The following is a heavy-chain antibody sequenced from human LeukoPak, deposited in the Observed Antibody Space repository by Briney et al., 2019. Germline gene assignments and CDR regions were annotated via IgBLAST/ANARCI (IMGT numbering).Heavy chain of an antibody. CDR3: ARDSDWDDAFDI. CDR1: GFTFSSYS. D-gene: IGHD3-9*01. J-gene: IGHJ3*02. V-gene: IGHV3-21*01. CDR2: ISSSSIYI. Sequence: GGSLRLSCAASGFTFSSYSMNWVRQAPGKGLEWVSSISSSSIYIYYADSVKGRFTISRDNAKNSLYLQMNSLRAEDTAVYYCARDSDWDDAFDIWGQGTMVTVSS.